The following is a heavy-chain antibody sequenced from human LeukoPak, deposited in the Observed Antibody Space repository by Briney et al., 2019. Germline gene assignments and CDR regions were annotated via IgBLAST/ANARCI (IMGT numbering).Heavy chain of an antibody. Sequence: GGSLRLSCAASGFTVSSNYMSWVRQAPGKGLEWVSVIYNTGSTYYADSVKGRFTISRDNSKNTLYLQMNSLRAEDTAVYYCARVTSGSSYRPFDYWGQGTLVTVSS. CDR2: IYNTGST. CDR3: ARVTSGSSYRPFDY. D-gene: IGHD3-10*01. CDR1: GFTVSSNY. J-gene: IGHJ4*02. V-gene: IGHV3-66*01.